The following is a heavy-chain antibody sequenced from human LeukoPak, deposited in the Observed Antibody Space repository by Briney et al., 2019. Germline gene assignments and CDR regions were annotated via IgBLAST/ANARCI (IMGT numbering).Heavy chain of an antibody. V-gene: IGHV3-11*01. D-gene: IGHD5-24*01. CDR3: AKDAPSMAAPFDH. CDR2: ISSSGSTI. J-gene: IGHJ4*02. Sequence: GGSLRLSCAASGFTFSDYYMSWIRQAPGKGLEWVSYISSSGSTIYYADSVKGRFTISRDNSNNTLYLQMSSLRVDDTAVYYCAKDAPSMAAPFDHWGQGALVTVSS. CDR1: GFTFSDYY.